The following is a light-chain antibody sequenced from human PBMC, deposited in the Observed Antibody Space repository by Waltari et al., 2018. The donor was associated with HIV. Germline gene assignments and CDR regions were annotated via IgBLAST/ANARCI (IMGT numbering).Light chain of an antibody. Sequence: QSALTQPPAASGSPGQSVTISCTGTSNDIGPYNYVSWYQQHPVKAPRLLIYEVNKRPSGVPGRFSGSKSGNTASLTVSGLQAEDEADYYCSSYAGSGNLLLFGGGTKVTVL. V-gene: IGLV2-8*01. J-gene: IGLJ6*01. CDR2: EVN. CDR1: SNDIGPYNY. CDR3: SSYAGSGNLLL.